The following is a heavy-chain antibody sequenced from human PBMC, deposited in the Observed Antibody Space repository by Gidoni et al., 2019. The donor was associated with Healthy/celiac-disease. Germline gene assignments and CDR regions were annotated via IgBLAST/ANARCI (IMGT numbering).Heavy chain of an antibody. V-gene: IGHV3-48*02. CDR1: GFTFSSYS. J-gene: IGHJ6*02. D-gene: IGHD2-2*01. CDR3: ARPRIGYCSSTSCYAASGMDV. Sequence: EVQLVESGGGLVQPGGSLRLSCAASGFTFSSYSMNWVRQAPGKGLEWVSYISSSSSTIYYADPVKGRFTISRDNAKNSLYLQMNSLRDEDTAVYYCARPRIGYCSSTSCYAASGMDVWGQGTTVTVSS. CDR2: ISSSSSTI.